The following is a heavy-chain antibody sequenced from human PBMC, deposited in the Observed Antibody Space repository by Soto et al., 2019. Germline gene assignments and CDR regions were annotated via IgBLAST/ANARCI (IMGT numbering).Heavy chain of an antibody. CDR3: ARDGREAYGMDV. CDR1: GGSISSHY. Sequence: SETLSLTCTVSGGSISSHYWGWVRQAPGKGLEWIGHIYYRGSTTYNPSLRSRSTISVDTSNNQFSLKLNSVTTADTAVYYCARDGREAYGMDVWGQGNKVTVSS. J-gene: IGHJ6*02. V-gene: IGHV4-59*11. D-gene: IGHD1-26*01. CDR2: IYYRGST.